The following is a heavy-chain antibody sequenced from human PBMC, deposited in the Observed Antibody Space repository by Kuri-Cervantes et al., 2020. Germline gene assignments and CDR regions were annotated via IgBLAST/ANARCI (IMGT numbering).Heavy chain of an antibody. V-gene: IGHV3-30-3*01. Sequence: GESLKISCAASGFTFSSYAMRWVRQAPGKGLEWVAVISYDGSNKYYADSVKGRFTISRDNSKNTLYLQMNSLRAEDTAVYYCAKDLNRIWFGEFPYYYGMDVWGQGTTVTVSS. J-gene: IGHJ6*02. CDR3: AKDLNRIWFGEFPYYYGMDV. D-gene: IGHD3-10*01. CDR1: GFTFSSYA. CDR2: ISYDGSNK.